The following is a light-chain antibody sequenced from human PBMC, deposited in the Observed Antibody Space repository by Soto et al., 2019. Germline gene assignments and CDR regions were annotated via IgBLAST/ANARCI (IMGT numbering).Light chain of an antibody. V-gene: IGKV1-8*01. CDR1: QGISSY. CDR2: AAS. Sequence: AIRMTQSPSSFSASTGDRVTITCRASQGISSYLAWYQQKPGKAPQLLIYAASTLQSGVPSRFSGSGSGTDFTLTISCLQSEDFATYYCQQYYSYPRTFGQGTKVDIK. CDR3: QQYYSYPRT. J-gene: IGKJ1*01.